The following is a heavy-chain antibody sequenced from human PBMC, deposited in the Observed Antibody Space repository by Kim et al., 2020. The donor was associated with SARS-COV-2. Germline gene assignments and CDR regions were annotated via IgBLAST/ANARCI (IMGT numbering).Heavy chain of an antibody. CDR3: ARQSVTMVRGSLSAFDI. Sequence: SETLSLTCTVSGGSISSSSYYWGWIRQPPGKGLEWIGSIYYSGSTYYNPSLKSRVTISVDTSKNQFSLKLSSVTAADTAVYYCARQSVTMVRGSLSAFDIWGQGTMVTVSS. J-gene: IGHJ3*02. CDR1: GGSISSSSYY. V-gene: IGHV4-39*01. D-gene: IGHD3-10*01. CDR2: IYYSGST.